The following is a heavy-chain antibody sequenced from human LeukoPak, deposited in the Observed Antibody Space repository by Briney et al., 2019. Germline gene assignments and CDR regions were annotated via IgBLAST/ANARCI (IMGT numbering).Heavy chain of an antibody. Sequence: PGRSLRLSCAASGFTFSSYAMHWVRQAPGKGLEWVAVISYDGSNKYYADSVKGRFTISRDNSKNTLYLQMNSLRAEDTAVYYCARGGRSITIFGVVTNIEDDAFDIWGQGTMVTVSS. CDR1: GFTFSSYA. J-gene: IGHJ3*02. V-gene: IGHV3-30-3*01. D-gene: IGHD3-3*01. CDR2: ISYDGSNK. CDR3: ARGGRSITIFGVVTNIEDDAFDI.